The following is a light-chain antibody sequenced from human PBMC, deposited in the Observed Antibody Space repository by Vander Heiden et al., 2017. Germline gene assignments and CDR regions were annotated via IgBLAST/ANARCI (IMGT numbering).Light chain of an antibody. Sequence: HLVLTQSPSASAFLGAPVQLTRTLSSGHRSYGIAWHQQQSEKSPRYLMKLNSDGSHSKGDGIPDRFSCSSSGAERYLTISSLQSEDEADYYCQTWGTGFSWVFGGGTKLTVL. J-gene: IGLJ3*02. CDR2: LNSDGSH. CDR3: QTWGTGFSWV. CDR1: SGHRSYG. V-gene: IGLV4-69*01.